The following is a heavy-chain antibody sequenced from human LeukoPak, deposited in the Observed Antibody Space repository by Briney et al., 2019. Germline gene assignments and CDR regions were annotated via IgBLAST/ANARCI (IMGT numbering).Heavy chain of an antibody. CDR3: ARVFDS. Sequence: SETLSLTCTVSGGSVSTSDYYWGWIRQSPVKGLEWIGDVFYTGKTNYNPSLRGRATISIDTSKNQFSLKLTYVTAADSAVYYCARVFDSWGQGALVTVSS. J-gene: IGHJ4*02. V-gene: IGHV4-39*07. CDR2: VFYTGKT. CDR1: GGSVSTSDYY.